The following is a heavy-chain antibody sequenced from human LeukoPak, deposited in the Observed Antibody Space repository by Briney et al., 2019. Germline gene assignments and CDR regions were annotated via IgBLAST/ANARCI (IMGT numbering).Heavy chain of an antibody. CDR3: ARGGQAYCSGGSCYSGWFDP. V-gene: IGHV4-59*01. CDR2: IYYSGST. J-gene: IGHJ5*02. Sequence: SETLSLTCTVSGGSISSYYWSWIRQPPGRGLEWIGYIYYSGSTNYNPSLKSRVTIPVDTSKNQFSLKLSPVTAADTAVYYCARGGQAYCSGGSCYSGWFDPWGQGTLVTVSS. D-gene: IGHD2-15*01. CDR1: GGSISSYY.